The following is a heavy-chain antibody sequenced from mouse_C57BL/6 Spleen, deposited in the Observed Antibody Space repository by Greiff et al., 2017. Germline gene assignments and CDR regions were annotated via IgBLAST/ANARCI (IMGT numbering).Heavy chain of an antibody. CDR1: GFTFSDYY. V-gene: IGHV5-16*01. D-gene: IGHD4-1*01. CDR2: INYDGSST. J-gene: IGHJ4*01. Sequence: EVQRVESEGGLVQPGSSMKLSCTASGFTFSDYYMAWVRQVPEKGLEWVANINYDGSSTYYLDSLQSRFIISRDNAKNILYLQMSSLKSEDTATYYCARGGLGRAMDYWGQGTSVTVSS. CDR3: ARGGLGRAMDY.